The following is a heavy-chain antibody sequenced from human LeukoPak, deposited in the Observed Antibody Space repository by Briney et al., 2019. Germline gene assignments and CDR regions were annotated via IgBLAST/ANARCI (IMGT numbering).Heavy chain of an antibody. V-gene: IGHV1-18*01. D-gene: IGHD4-11*01. Sequence: ASVKVSCKASGYTFTSYGISWVRQAPGQGLEWMGWISAYNGNTNYAQKLQGRVTMTTDTSTSTAYMELRSLRSDDTAVYYCAREETTVTTNNWFDPWGQGTLVTVSS. CDR1: GYTFTSYG. CDR3: AREETTVTTNNWFDP. CDR2: ISAYNGNT. J-gene: IGHJ5*02.